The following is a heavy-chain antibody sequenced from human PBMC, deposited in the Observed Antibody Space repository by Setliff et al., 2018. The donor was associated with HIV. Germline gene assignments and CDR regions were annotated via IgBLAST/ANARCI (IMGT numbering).Heavy chain of an antibody. V-gene: IGHV7-4-1*01. CDR2: INTNNGNP. CDR3: ARDDYANTGLDF. CDR1: GYTFTDYG. Sequence: SVKVSCKASGYTFTDYGINWVRQAPGQGLEWMGWINTNNGNPMYAQGFTGRFVFSSDTSVRTAYLQIVGLKTKDTAVYFCARDDYANTGLDFWGPGTLVTVSS. J-gene: IGHJ4*02. D-gene: IGHD4-17*01.